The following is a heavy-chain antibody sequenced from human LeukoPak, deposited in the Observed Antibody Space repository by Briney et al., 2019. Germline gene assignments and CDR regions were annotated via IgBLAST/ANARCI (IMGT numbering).Heavy chain of an antibody. V-gene: IGHV4-34*01. CDR3: ARGGPANYFDY. CDR2: INHSGTT. Sequence: SETLSLTCVVYGGSFSGYYWSWIRQPPGKGLEWIGEINHSGTTNYNPSLKSRVTISVDTPKNQFSLKLTSVTAADTAVYYCARGGPANYFDYWGQGTLVPVSS. J-gene: IGHJ4*02. D-gene: IGHD1-14*01. CDR1: GGSFSGYY.